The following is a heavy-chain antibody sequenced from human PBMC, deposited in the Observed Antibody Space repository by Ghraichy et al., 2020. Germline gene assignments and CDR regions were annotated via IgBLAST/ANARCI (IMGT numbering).Heavy chain of an antibody. J-gene: IGHJ4*02. Sequence: SLTCTVSGGSISNYYWSWIRQPPGRGLEWIGYIYYNGNTNYHASLKSRVTISVDTSKNQFSLKLSSVTAADTAVYYCARWGDGGDYYFDYWGLGTLVTVSS. CDR3: ARWGDGGDYYFDY. D-gene: IGHD5-24*01. CDR2: IYYNGNT. V-gene: IGHV4-59*08. CDR1: GGSISNYY.